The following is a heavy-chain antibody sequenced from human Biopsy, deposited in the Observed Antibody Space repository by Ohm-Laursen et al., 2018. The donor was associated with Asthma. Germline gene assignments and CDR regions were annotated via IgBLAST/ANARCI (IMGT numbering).Heavy chain of an antibody. CDR3: ARQKLVAAEGPFDM. CDR2: VYYSGST. D-gene: IGHD1-26*01. V-gene: IGHV4-59*08. Sequence: GTLSLTCTVSGGSINNFYWSWIRQPPGKGLESIGHVYYSGSTNYNPSLKSRVTISVDTSKNQFSLQLRSVTAADTVVYYCARQKLVAAEGPFDMWGQGTMVIVSS. J-gene: IGHJ3*02. CDR1: GGSINNFY.